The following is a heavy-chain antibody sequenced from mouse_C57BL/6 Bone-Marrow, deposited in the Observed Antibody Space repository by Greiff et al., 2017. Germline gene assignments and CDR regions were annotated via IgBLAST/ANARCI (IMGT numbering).Heavy chain of an antibody. CDR1: GYTFTSYW. V-gene: IGHV1-64*01. Sequence: QVQLQQPGAELVKPGASVKLSCKASGYTFTSYWMHWVKQRPGQGIEWIGMIHPNSGSTNYNEKFKSKATLTVDKSSSTAYMQLSSLTSEDSAVYYCARRWLRRRFAYWGQGTLVTVSA. CDR3: ARRWLRRRFAY. D-gene: IGHD2-2*01. J-gene: IGHJ3*01. CDR2: IHPNSGST.